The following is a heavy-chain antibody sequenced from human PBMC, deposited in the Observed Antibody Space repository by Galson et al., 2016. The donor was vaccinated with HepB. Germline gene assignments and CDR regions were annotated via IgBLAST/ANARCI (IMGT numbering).Heavy chain of an antibody. D-gene: IGHD2-2*02. V-gene: IGHV4-34*01. CDR3: ARRSPISPGAIDV. CDR1: GGHFSGYF. CDR2: INHRGNS. Sequence: ETLSLTCGVNGGHFSGYFWTWIRQTPGKGLEWLGEINHRGNSNYNPSLPSRVALSVHSSKYQFSLQLNSVTAADTAVYYCARRSPISPGAIDVWGQGTMVTVSS. J-gene: IGHJ3*01.